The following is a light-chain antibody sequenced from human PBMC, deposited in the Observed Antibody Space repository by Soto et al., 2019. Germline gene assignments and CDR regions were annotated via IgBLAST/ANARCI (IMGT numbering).Light chain of an antibody. V-gene: IGKV3-15*01. J-gene: IGKJ1*01. CDR3: QQYNNWPGT. Sequence: IGMTHSPSTLSMSQGERATLSCRASQSLNRDLAWYQQKPGQSPRLLIFGASIRATGIPARFSGSGSGTEFTLTIGSPQSEDCALYYCQQYNNWPGTFGQGTKVDIK. CDR2: GAS. CDR1: QSLNRD.